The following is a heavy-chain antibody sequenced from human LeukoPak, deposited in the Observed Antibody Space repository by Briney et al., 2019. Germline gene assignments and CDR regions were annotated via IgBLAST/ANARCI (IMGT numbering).Heavy chain of an antibody. V-gene: IGHV4-39*01. CDR1: GGSVNSNSYY. Sequence: PSETLSLTCSVSGGSVNSNSYYWGWIRRPPGGGLEWIGNIYYGGSTFYNPTLGSRVTISADTFRNQFSLRLNSVTVADTAIYYCARQEASYYYYYMDIWGKGTTVIVSS. J-gene: IGHJ6*03. CDR3: ARQEASYYYYYMDI. CDR2: IYYGGST.